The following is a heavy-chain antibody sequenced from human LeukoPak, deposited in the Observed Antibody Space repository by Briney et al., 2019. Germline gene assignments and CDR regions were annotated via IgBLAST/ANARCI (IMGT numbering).Heavy chain of an antibody. CDR2: ISSSSSYI. CDR3: ARCSNYDFWSGYSYYYYYMDV. D-gene: IGHD3-3*01. CDR1: GFTFSSYS. Sequence: PGGSLRPSCAASGFTFSSYSMNWVRQAPGKGLEWVSSISSSSSYIYYADSVKGRFTISRDNAKNSLYLQMNSLRAEDTAVYYCARCSNYDFWSGYSYYYYYMDVWGKGTTVTVSS. J-gene: IGHJ6*03. V-gene: IGHV3-21*01.